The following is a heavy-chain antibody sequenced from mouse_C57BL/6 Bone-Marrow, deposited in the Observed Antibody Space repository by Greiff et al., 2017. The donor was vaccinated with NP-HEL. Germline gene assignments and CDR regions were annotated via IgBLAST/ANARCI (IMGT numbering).Heavy chain of an antibody. CDR2: ISNGGGST. CDR1: GFTFSDYY. CDR3: ARHGSYFGV. V-gene: IGHV5-12*01. J-gene: IGHJ1*03. Sequence: DVKLVESGGGLVQPGGSLKLSCAASGFTFSDYYMYWVRQTPEKRLEWVAYISNGGGSTYYPDTVKGRFTISRDNAKNTLYLQMSRLKSEDTAMYYCARHGSYFGVWGTGTAVTVTS.